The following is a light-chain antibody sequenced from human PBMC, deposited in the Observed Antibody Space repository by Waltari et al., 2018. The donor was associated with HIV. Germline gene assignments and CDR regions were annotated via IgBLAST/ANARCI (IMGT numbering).Light chain of an antibody. Sequence: AIQMTQSPSSLSASVGDRVTITCRARQDIRNDLAWYQQKPGKAPKLLIDAASTLQSGVPTRISGSGSGTDFTLTISSLQPEDSATYYCLQDYNYPWTFGRGTKVEIK. V-gene: IGKV1-6*01. CDR3: LQDYNYPWT. CDR2: AAS. J-gene: IGKJ1*01. CDR1: QDIRND.